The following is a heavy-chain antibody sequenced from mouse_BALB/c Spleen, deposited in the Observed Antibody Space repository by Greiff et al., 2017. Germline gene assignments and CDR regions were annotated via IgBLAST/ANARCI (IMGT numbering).Heavy chain of an antibody. D-gene: IGHD1-2*01. J-gene: IGHJ4*01. CDR1: GYTFTSYY. CDR2: INPSNGGT. Sequence: VQLQQSGAELVKPGASVKLSCKASGYTFTSYYMYWVKQRPGQGLEWIGEINPSNGGTNFNEKFKSKATLTVDKSSSTAYMQLSSLTSEDSAVYYCTRMVHYYGYNYAMDYWGQGTSVTVSS. V-gene: IGHV1S81*02. CDR3: TRMVHYYGYNYAMDY.